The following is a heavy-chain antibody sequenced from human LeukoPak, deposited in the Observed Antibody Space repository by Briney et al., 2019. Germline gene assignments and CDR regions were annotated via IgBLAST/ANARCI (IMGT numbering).Heavy chain of an antibody. CDR3: TRDRPNYYGSDGHYYRRNGDY. CDR2: ITSRGEGT. CDR1: EFTFSIYA. D-gene: IGHD3-22*01. J-gene: IGHJ4*02. Sequence: GGSLRLSCAASEFTFSIYAMSWVRQAPGKGLEWVSSITSRGEGTWYAGSVKGRFTISRDNSKNTLYLRMNSLRAEDTAVYYCTRDRPNYYGSDGHYYRRNGDYWGQGTLVTVSS. V-gene: IGHV3-23*01.